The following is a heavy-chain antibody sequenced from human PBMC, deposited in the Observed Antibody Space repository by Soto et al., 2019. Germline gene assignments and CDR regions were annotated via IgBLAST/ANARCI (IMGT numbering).Heavy chain of an antibody. D-gene: IGHD1-1*01. CDR1: GYAFTTYG. CDR3: ARGRYGDY. J-gene: IGHJ4*02. Sequence: QVHLVQSGAEVKKPGDSVKVSCQASGYAFTTYGITWVRQAPGQGLEWMGWISAHNGNTNYAQKRHGRVTVTRDTSMSTAYMELRSLRSDVTAVYYCARGRYGDYWGQGALVTVSS. CDR2: ISAHNGNT. V-gene: IGHV1-18*01.